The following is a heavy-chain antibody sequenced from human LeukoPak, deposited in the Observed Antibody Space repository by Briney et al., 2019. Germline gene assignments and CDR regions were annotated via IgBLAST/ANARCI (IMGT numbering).Heavy chain of an antibody. J-gene: IGHJ4*02. Sequence: GGSLRLSCAASGFTFSNYSMSWVRQAPGKGLEWVSTISGTGGTTYYADSVKGRFTISSDNSKNTLFLQFNSLRADDTAVYYCAKGRGTTVTAAANYWGQGTLVTVSS. D-gene: IGHD4-17*01. V-gene: IGHV3-23*01. CDR2: ISGTGGTT. CDR1: GFTFSNYS. CDR3: AKGRGTTVTAAANY.